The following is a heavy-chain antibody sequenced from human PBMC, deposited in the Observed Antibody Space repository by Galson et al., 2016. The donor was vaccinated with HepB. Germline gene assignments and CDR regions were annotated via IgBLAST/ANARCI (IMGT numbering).Heavy chain of an antibody. D-gene: IGHD6-19*01. J-gene: IGHJ4*02. Sequence: SVKVSCKASGYTFTSYAMHWVRQAPGQRLEWMGWINAGNGNTKFSQKFQGRVIITRDRSASTAYMELSILRSEDTAVYYCARVGGTPFRYFDYWGQGTLVTVSS. CDR1: GYTFTSYA. CDR3: ARVGGTPFRYFDY. V-gene: IGHV1-3*01. CDR2: INAGNGNT.